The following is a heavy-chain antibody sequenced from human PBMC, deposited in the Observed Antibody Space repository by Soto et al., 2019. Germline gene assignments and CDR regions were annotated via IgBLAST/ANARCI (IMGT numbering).Heavy chain of an antibody. CDR2: IYHSGST. CDR1: GGSISSGGYS. D-gene: IGHD1-1*01. CDR3: AREAPPNGMENEYFSDY. Sequence: SETLSLTCAVSGGSISSGGYSWSWIRQPPGKGLEWIGYIYHSGSTYYNPSLKSRVTISVDTSKNQFSLKLSSVTAADTAVYYCAREAPPNGMENEYFSDYWGQGTLVTVSS. J-gene: IGHJ4*02. V-gene: IGHV4-30-2*01.